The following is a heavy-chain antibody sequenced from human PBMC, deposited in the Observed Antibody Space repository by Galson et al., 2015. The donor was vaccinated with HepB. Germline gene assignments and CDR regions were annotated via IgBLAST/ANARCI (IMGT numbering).Heavy chain of an antibody. CDR2: ISPYNGNR. Sequence: SVKVSCKASNYTFSNYAISWVRQAPGQGLEWMGWISPYNGNRNYAQKLQGRVTMTTDTSTRTAYMELRSLRSDDTAVYYCARVGMTHYYFDNWGQGTLVTVSS. CDR3: ARVGMTHYYFDN. D-gene: IGHD1-14*01. V-gene: IGHV1-18*01. CDR1: NYTFSNYA. J-gene: IGHJ4*02.